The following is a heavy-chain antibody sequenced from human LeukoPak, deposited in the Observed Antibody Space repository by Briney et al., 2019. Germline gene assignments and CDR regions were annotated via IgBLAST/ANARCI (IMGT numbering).Heavy chain of an antibody. Sequence: GGSLRLSCAASGFAFSSYGMHWVRQAPGKGLEWVSGISFNSGSIGYADSVKGRFTISRDNAKKSLYLQMNSLRAEDTALYYCAKVPLIYDSSGNYFDYWGQGTLVTVSS. CDR3: AKVPLIYDSSGNYFDY. D-gene: IGHD3-22*01. V-gene: IGHV3-9*01. CDR1: GFAFSSYG. J-gene: IGHJ4*02. CDR2: ISFNSGSI.